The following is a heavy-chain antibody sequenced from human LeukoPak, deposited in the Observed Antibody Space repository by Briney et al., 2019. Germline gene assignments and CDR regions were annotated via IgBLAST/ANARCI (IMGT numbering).Heavy chain of an antibody. CDR3: ARGSGSADY. J-gene: IGHJ4*02. CDR2: IKQDGTEK. Sequence: GGSLRLSCAASGFTFSTYWMSWVRQAPGKGLEWVAVIKQDGTEKYYVDSVKGRFTISRDNAKNSLYLQMNSLRAEDTAVYYCARGSGSADYWGQGTLVTVSS. V-gene: IGHV3-7*01. CDR1: GFTFSTYW. D-gene: IGHD1-26*01.